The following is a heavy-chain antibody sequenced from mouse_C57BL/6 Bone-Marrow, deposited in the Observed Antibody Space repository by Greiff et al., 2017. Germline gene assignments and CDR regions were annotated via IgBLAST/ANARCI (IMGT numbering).Heavy chain of an antibody. Sequence: EVKLVESEGGLVQPGSSMKLSCTASGFTFSDYYMAWVRQVPEKGLEWVANINYDGSSTYYLDSLKSRFIISRDNAKNILYLQMSSLKSEDTATYYCAREEPWFAYWGQGTLVTVSA. V-gene: IGHV5-16*01. CDR3: AREEPWFAY. CDR1: GFTFSDYY. CDR2: INYDGSST. J-gene: IGHJ3*01.